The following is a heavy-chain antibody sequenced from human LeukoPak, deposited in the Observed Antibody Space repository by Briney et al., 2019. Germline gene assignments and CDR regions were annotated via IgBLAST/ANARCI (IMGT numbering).Heavy chain of an antibody. CDR1: GYTLTELS. CDR2: SDIEDGET. Sequence: ASVKVSCKVSGYTLTELSMHWVRQAPGKGLEWMGSSDIEDGETIYAQKFQGRVTMTEDTSTDTGYMELSSLTSEDTAMYYCATNSASYFYDILPGYYPFDYWGQGTLVTVSS. D-gene: IGHD3-9*01. V-gene: IGHV1-24*01. CDR3: ATNSASYFYDILPGYYPFDY. J-gene: IGHJ4*02.